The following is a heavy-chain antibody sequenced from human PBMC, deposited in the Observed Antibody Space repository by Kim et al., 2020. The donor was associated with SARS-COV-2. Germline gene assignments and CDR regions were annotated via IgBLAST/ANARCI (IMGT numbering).Heavy chain of an antibody. V-gene: IGHV1-18*01. Sequence: ASVKVSCKASGYTFTSYGISWVRQAPGQGLEWMGWISAYNGNTNYAQKLQGRVTMTTDTSTSTAYMELRSLRSDDTAVYYCARDVGGHDYYDSSGYPGYFDYWGQGTLVTVSS. J-gene: IGHJ4*02. CDR2: ISAYNGNT. D-gene: IGHD3-22*01. CDR3: ARDVGGHDYYDSSGYPGYFDY. CDR1: GYTFTSYG.